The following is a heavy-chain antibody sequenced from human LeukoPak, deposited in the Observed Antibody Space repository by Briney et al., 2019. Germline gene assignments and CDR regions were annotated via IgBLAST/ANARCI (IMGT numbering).Heavy chain of an antibody. CDR3: ARKFGVIAARPFDY. J-gene: IGHJ4*02. CDR2: IYYSGST. CDR1: GGSISSTSYY. Sequence: SETLSLTCTVPGGSISSTSYYWGWIRQPPGKGLEWIGSIYYSGSTYDNLSLKSRVTISVDTSKNQFSLKLSSVTAADTAVYYCARKFGVIAARPFDYWGQGTLVTVSS. V-gene: IGHV4-39*07. D-gene: IGHD6-6*01.